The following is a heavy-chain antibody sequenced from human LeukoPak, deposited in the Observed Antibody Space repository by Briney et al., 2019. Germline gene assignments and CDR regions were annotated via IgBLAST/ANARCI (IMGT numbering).Heavy chain of an antibody. CDR2: IYPSYCYN. J-gene: IGHJ4*02. D-gene: IGHD6-6*01. CDR3: ARAYSRSRFDY. Sequence: GESLKISCKGSGYHFTNYWIRWVRQRPGKGLEWMWTIYPSYCYNNYSPSFQGHVTISADKSISTAYLQWSSLKASDTAMYYCARAYSRSRFDYWGQGTLVTVSS. CDR1: GYHFTNYW. V-gene: IGHV5-10-1*01.